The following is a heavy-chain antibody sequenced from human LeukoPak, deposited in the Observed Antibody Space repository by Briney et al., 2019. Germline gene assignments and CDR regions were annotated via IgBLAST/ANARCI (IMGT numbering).Heavy chain of an antibody. Sequence: PSETLSLTCTVSGGSIRSYYWSWIRQPPGKGLEWIAYIYYSGSTNYNPSLKTRVTISVDTSKNQFSLKLSSVTAADTAVYYCACLTTADAFDIWGQGTMVTVSS. D-gene: IGHD3-22*01. J-gene: IGHJ3*02. CDR3: ACLTTADAFDI. V-gene: IGHV4-59*01. CDR2: IYYSGST. CDR1: GGSIRSYY.